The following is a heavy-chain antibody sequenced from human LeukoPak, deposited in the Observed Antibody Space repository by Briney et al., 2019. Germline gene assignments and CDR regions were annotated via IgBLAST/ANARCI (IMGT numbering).Heavy chain of an antibody. V-gene: IGHV1-18*01. Sequence: ASVKVSCKASGYIFSTYGISWVRQAPGQGLEWMGWISPYNGNTNYAQKLQGRVTMTTDTSTSTAYMELRSLRSDDTAVYYCARDGVRYFVSPYGMDVWGQGTTVTVSS. D-gene: IGHD3-9*01. CDR2: ISPYNGNT. J-gene: IGHJ6*02. CDR3: ARDGVRYFVSPYGMDV. CDR1: GYIFSTYG.